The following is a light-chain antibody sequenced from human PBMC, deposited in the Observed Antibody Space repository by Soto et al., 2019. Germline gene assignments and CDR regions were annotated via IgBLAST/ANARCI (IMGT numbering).Light chain of an antibody. J-gene: IGKJ2*01. CDR3: RQATPWHT. Sequence: DVVMTQSPLSLPVTLGQPASISCRSSQSLVYRDGNTYLSWFQQRPGQSPRRLIYQVSNRDSGVPDRFSGSGSGTDFTLKISRVEAEDGAVYFCRQATPWHTFGQGTKLDI. V-gene: IGKV2-30*01. CDR1: QSLVYRDGNTY. CDR2: QVS.